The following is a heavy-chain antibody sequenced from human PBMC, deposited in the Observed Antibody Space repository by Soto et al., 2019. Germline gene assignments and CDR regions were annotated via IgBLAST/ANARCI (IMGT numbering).Heavy chain of an antibody. J-gene: IGHJ3*02. D-gene: IGHD3-3*01. CDR1: GLPFSSYR. CDR2: INQDGSEI. V-gene: IGHV3-7*05. CDR3: ARGYYDLWDVYNGFDM. Sequence: EVRLAQSGGGLVQPGGSLRLSCSGSGLPFSSYRMSWVRQAPGKGLEWVANINQDGSEIDYVEFVRGRFTVSKDNAENSVHLQMNGLGAEDTAVYYCARGYYDLWDVYNGFDMWGQGTTVIVSS.